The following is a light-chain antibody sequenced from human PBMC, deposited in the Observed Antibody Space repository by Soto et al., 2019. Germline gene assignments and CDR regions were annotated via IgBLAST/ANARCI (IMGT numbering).Light chain of an antibody. CDR1: SSDVGGYNY. CDR2: EVY. V-gene: IGLV2-8*01. J-gene: IGLJ2*01. Sequence: QSVPTQPPSASGSPGQSVTFSCTGTSSDVGGYNYVSWYQQYPGKAPKLMIYEVYKRPSGVPDRFSGSKSGNTASLTVSGLQPEDEDDYYCSAYAGSSTWVFGGGTKLTVL. CDR3: SAYAGSSTWV.